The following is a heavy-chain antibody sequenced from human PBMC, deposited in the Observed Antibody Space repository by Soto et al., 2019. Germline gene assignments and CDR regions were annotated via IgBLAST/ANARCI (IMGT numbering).Heavy chain of an antibody. Sequence: EVQLVESGGGLVQPGGSLRLFCAASGFTFSSYSMNWVRQAPGKGLEWVSYISSSSSTIYYADSVKGRFTISRDNAKNSLYLQMNSLRDEDTAVYYCARDREEWLVPYYFDYWGQGTLVTVSS. V-gene: IGHV3-48*02. CDR1: GFTFSSYS. D-gene: IGHD6-19*01. CDR2: ISSSSSTI. CDR3: ARDREEWLVPYYFDY. J-gene: IGHJ4*02.